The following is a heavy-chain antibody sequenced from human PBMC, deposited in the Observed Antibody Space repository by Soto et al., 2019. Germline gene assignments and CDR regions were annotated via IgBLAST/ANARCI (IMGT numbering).Heavy chain of an antibody. Sequence: EVQLVESGGGLVKPGGSLRLSCAASGFTFSSYSMNWVRQAPGKGLEWVSSISSSSSYIYYADSVKGRCTISRDNAKNLLYLQMNSLRAEDTGVYYCARAHRSCAFDIWGQGTMVTVSS. CDR1: GFTFSSYS. V-gene: IGHV3-21*01. D-gene: IGHD3-10*01. J-gene: IGHJ3*02. CDR2: ISSSSSYI. CDR3: ARAHRSCAFDI.